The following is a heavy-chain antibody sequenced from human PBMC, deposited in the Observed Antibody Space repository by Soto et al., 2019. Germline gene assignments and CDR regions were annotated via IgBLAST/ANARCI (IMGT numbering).Heavy chain of an antibody. J-gene: IGHJ3*02. V-gene: IGHV3-11*01. CDR1: GFTFSDYQ. D-gene: IGHD2-2*01. CDR3: ARDRMPDTDLGYI. Sequence: GGSLRLSCAASGFTFSDYQMTWLRQAPGKGLEWISHISNSGGIIEYAESVKGRFSISRDNAKSSVYLQMNNLRAEDTAIYYCARDRMPDTDLGYIGGPGTMVAVSS. CDR2: ISNSGGII.